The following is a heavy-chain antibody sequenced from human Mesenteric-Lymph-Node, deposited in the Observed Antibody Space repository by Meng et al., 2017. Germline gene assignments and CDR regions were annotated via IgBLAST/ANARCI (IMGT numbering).Heavy chain of an antibody. V-gene: IGHV3-7*01. CDR2: IRQDGSEQ. CDR1: GFTFSSYY. D-gene: IGHD3-10*01. CDR3: ARDRGYKQSDY. Sequence: GGSLRLSCAASGFTFSSYYMSWVRQAPGKGLEWVANIRQDGSEQNYVDSVKGRFTISRDNAKSSLYLQMNSLRAEDTAVYYCARDRGYKQSDYWGQGTLVTVSS. J-gene: IGHJ4*02.